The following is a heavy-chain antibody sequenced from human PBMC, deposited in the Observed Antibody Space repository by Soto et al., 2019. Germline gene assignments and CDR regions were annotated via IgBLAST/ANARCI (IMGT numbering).Heavy chain of an antibody. J-gene: IGHJ6*03. V-gene: IGHV3-30-3*01. CDR1: GFTFSDYA. Sequence: GSLRLSCVVSGFTFSDYAMDWVRQTPGQRLEWVSAISFDGTEKHYADSVKGRVTISRDNTRNTLFLQINSLTTDDTAVYYCARGPFRLQTWEEGVDVWCKG. CDR3: ARGPFRLQTWEEGVDV. D-gene: IGHD1-26*01. CDR2: ISFDGTEK.